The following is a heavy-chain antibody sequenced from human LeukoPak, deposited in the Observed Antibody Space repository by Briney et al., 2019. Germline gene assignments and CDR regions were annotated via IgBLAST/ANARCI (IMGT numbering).Heavy chain of an antibody. CDR3: ARRHDYGGTLDY. Sequence: GGSLRLSCAASGFTFSSYSMNWVRQAPGKGLEWVSSISSSSSYIYYADSVKGRFTISRDNAKNSLYLQMNSLRAEDTAVYYCARRHDYGGTLDYWGQGTLVTVSS. J-gene: IGHJ4*02. CDR2: ISSSSSYI. V-gene: IGHV3-21*04. D-gene: IGHD4-23*01. CDR1: GFTFSSYS.